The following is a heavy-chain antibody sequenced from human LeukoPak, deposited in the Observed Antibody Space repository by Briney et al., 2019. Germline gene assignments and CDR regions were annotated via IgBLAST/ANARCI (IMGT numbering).Heavy chain of an antibody. D-gene: IGHD2-15*01. V-gene: IGHV4-61*01. Sequence: SETLSLTCTVSGGSVSSGSYYWSWIRQPPGKGLEWIGYIYYSGSTNYNPSLKSRVTISVDTSKSQFSLKLSSVTAADTAVYYCARDLEDCSGGSCYAQSDYWGQGTLVTVSS. CDR1: GGSVSSGSYY. J-gene: IGHJ4*02. CDR2: IYYSGST. CDR3: ARDLEDCSGGSCYAQSDY.